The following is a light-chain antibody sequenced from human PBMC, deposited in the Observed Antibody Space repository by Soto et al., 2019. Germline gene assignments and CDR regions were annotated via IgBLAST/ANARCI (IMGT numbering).Light chain of an antibody. CDR3: SSYTSSSLHV. V-gene: IGLV2-14*03. CDR1: SSDVGGYNY. J-gene: IGLJ1*01. Sequence: QSVLTQPASVSGSPGQSITISCTGTSSDVGGYNYVSWYQQQPGKAPKLMIYDVSNRPSGVSNRFSGSKSGNTASLTISGLQAEDEADYYCSSYTSSSLHVFGTGTKLTVL. CDR2: DVS.